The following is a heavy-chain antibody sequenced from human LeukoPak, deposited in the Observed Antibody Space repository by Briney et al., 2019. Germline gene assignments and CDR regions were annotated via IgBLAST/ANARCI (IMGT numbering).Heavy chain of an antibody. J-gene: IGHJ4*02. V-gene: IGHV3-48*03. D-gene: IGHD1-26*01. CDR2: ISSSGSTI. CDR1: GFTFSSYE. Sequence: GGSLRLSCAASGFTFSSYEMNWVRQAPGKGLEWVSYISSSGSTIYYADSVKGRFTISRDNAKNSLYLQMNSLRAEDTAVYYCAREIVGATGGYWGQGTLVTVSS. CDR3: AREIVGATGGY.